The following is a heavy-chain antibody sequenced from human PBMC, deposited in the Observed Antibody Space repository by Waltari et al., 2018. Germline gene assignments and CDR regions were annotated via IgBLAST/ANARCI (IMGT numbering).Heavy chain of an antibody. CDR1: SVW. D-gene: IGHD3-9*01. Sequence: SVWWIWVRQPPGKGLEWIGEISHSETTNYSPSLRSRVTISMDKSKNQISLDLTSVTASDTAVYYCASGGLRNFDWAWGQGTLVTVSS. J-gene: IGHJ5*02. V-gene: IGHV4-4*02. CDR3: ASGGLRNFDWA. CDR2: ISHSETT.